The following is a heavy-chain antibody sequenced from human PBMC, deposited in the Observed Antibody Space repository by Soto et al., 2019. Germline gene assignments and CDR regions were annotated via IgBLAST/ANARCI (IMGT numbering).Heavy chain of an antibody. CDR3: AATVYGSGSYTFRVDYYYYMDV. J-gene: IGHJ6*03. D-gene: IGHD3-10*01. CDR2: ISAYNGNS. Sequence: QVQLVQSGAEVKKPGASVKVSCKASGSTFTSFGISWVRQAPGQGLEWMGWISAYNGNSNYAQKFHGRVTVTTDTSTTTAYMELRSLRSDDTAVYYCAATVYGSGSYTFRVDYYYYMDVWGKGTTVTVSS. CDR1: GSTFTSFG. V-gene: IGHV1-18*01.